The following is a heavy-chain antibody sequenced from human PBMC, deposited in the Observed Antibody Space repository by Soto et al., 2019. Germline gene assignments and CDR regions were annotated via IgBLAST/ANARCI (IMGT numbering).Heavy chain of an antibody. CDR1: GYSFTSYW. CDR2: IYPGDSDT. J-gene: IGHJ6*02. V-gene: IGHV5-51*01. Sequence: PGESLKISCNGSGYSFTSYWIGRVRQMPGKGQEWMGIIYPGDSDTRYSPSFQGQVTISADKSISTAYLQWSSLKASDTAMYYCARHWSYYYDSSGYYATSDYYGMDVWGQGTTVTVSS. CDR3: ARHWSYYYDSSGYYATSDYYGMDV. D-gene: IGHD3-22*01.